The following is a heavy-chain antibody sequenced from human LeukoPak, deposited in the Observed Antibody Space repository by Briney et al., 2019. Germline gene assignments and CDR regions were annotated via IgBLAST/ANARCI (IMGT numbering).Heavy chain of an antibody. CDR3: AREGCSSTSCYGENWFDP. J-gene: IGHJ5*02. CDR1: GFTFSSYW. Sequence: GGSLRLSCTASGFTFSSYWMSWVRQAPGKGLEWVANIKQDGSEKYYVDSVKGRFTISRDNAKNSLYLQMNSLRAEDTAVYYCAREGCSSTSCYGENWFDPWGQGTLVTVSS. D-gene: IGHD2-2*01. CDR2: IKQDGSEK. V-gene: IGHV3-7*01.